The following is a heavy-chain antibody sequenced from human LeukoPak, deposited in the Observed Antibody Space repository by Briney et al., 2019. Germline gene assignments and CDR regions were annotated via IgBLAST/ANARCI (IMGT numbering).Heavy chain of an antibody. J-gene: IGHJ4*02. CDR3: ARHMGDFWSGSRCDY. V-gene: IGHV4-39*01. Sequence: SETLSLTCTVSGGSISSSSYYWGWIRQPPGKGLEGMGNIYYIGTSYYNPSLKSRVTISVDTSGNQLSLKLSSVTAADTAVYYCARHMGDFWSGSRCDYWGQGTLVTVSS. CDR1: GGSISSSSYY. D-gene: IGHD3-3*01. CDR2: IYYIGTS.